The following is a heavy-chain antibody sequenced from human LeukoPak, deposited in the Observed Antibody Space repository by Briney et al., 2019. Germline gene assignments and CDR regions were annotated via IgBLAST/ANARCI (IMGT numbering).Heavy chain of an antibody. J-gene: IGHJ4*02. D-gene: IGHD2-2*01. V-gene: IGHV4-39*01. Sequence: SETLSLTCRVSGGSISSSSYYWGWIRQPPGKGLEWIGSIYYSGSTYYNPSLKSRVTISVDTSKNQFSLKLSSVTAADTAVYYCARHANIVVVPAAKAFDYWGQGTLVTVSS. CDR1: GGSISSSSYY. CDR2: IYYSGST. CDR3: ARHANIVVVPAAKAFDY.